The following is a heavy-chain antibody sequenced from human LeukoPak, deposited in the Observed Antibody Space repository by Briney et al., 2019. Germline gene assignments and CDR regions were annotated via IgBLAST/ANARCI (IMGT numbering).Heavy chain of an antibody. D-gene: IGHD1-26*01. CDR3: ARDPYSGGYGDDYYYYMDV. J-gene: IGHJ6*03. CDR2: ITSTSSYM. V-gene: IGHV3-21*01. Sequence: GGSLRLSCAASGFTFSTYNMNWVRQAPGKGLKWVSSITSTSSYMYYADSVKGRFTISRDNAQNSLYLHMSSLRVEDTAVYYCARDPYSGGYGDDYYYYMDVWGKGTTVTISS. CDR1: GFTFSTYN.